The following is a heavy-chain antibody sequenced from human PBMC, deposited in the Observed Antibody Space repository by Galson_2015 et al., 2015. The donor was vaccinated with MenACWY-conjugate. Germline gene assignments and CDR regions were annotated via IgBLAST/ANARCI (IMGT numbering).Heavy chain of an antibody. CDR1: GFTFSSYS. CDR3: ARGGRGYCYGLGY. Sequence: SLRLSCAASGFTFSSYSMNWVRQAPGKGLEWVSYISSSSSTIYYADSVKGRFTISRDNAKNSPYLQMNSLRAEDTAVYYCARGGRGYCYGLGYWGQGTLVTVSS. J-gene: IGHJ4*02. D-gene: IGHD5-18*01. V-gene: IGHV3-48*04. CDR2: ISSSSSTI.